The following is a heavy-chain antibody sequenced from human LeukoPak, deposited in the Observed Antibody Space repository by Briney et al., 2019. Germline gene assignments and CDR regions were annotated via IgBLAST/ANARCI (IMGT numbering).Heavy chain of an antibody. Sequence: GGSLRLSCAASGFTFSTYWMSWVRQAPGKGLEWVAVISYDGSNKYYADSVKGRFTISRDNSKNTLYLQMNSLRAEDTAVYYCARDNYYGSGSYYTNGMDVWGQGTTVTVSS. V-gene: IGHV3-30-3*01. J-gene: IGHJ6*02. CDR3: ARDNYYGSGSYYTNGMDV. CDR2: ISYDGSNK. CDR1: GFTFSTYW. D-gene: IGHD3-10*01.